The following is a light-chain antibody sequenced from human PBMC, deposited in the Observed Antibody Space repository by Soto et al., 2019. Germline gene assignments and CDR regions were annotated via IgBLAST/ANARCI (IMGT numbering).Light chain of an antibody. V-gene: IGLV2-8*01. CDR2: EVS. CDR1: SSDVGGYNY. Sequence: QSALTQPPSASGSPGQSVTISCTGTSSDVGGYNYVSWYQQHPGKAPKLMISEVSKRPSGVPDRFSGSKSGNTASLTVSGLQAEDEADYYCCSFAGNNNVVFGGGTKVTVL. J-gene: IGLJ2*01. CDR3: CSFAGNNNVV.